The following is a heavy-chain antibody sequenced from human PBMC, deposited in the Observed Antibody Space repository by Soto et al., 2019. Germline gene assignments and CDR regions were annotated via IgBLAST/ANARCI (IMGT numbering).Heavy chain of an antibody. V-gene: IGHV3-9*01. CDR2: INWSSGSI. D-gene: IGHD6-13*01. CDR3: VKDESINWYSGHFRH. J-gene: IGHJ1*01. Sequence: LRLSCAASGFTFDDYAMHWVRQVPGKGLEWVSGINWSSGSIGYGDSVKGRFAISRDNAKNSLHLQMNSLSAEDTAFYYCVKDESINWYSGHFRHWGQGTLVTVSS. CDR1: GFTFDDYA.